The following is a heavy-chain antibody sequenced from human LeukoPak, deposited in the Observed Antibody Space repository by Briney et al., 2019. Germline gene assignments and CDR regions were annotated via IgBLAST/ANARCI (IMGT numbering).Heavy chain of an antibody. D-gene: IGHD3-10*01. J-gene: IGHJ6*03. CDR2: IYYSGST. CDR3: ASVRRGFGESSKYYSYYYMDV. Sequence: SETLSLTCTVSGGSIGSGSYYWGWIRQPPGKGLEWIGNIYYSGSTYFNPSLKSRVTISVDTSKNQFSLRLSAVTAADTAVYYCASVRRGFGESSKYYSYYYMDVWGNGTTVTISS. V-gene: IGHV4-39*01. CDR1: GGSIGSGSYY.